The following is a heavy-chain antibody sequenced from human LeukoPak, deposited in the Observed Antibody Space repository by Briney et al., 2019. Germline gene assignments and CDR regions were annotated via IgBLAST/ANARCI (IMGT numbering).Heavy chain of an antibody. CDR3: ARAGGGTLSYYYYYYMDV. Sequence: ASVKVSCKASGYTFTSYYMHWVRQAPGQGLEWMGIINPSGGSTSYAQKFQGRVTMTRDTSTSTVYMELSSLRSEDTAVYYCARAGGGTLSYYYYYYMDVWGKGTTVTVSS. V-gene: IGHV1-46*01. J-gene: IGHJ6*03. CDR2: INPSGGST. D-gene: IGHD2-15*01. CDR1: GYTFTSYY.